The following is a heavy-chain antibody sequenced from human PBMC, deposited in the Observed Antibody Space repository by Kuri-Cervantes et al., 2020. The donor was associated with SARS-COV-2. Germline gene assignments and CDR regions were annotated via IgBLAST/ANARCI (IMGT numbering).Heavy chain of an antibody. V-gene: IGHV1-2*04. J-gene: IGHJ3*02. D-gene: IGHD3-22*01. CDR1: GYTFTDYD. CDR2: INPNSGGT. Sequence: ASVKVSCKASGYTFTDYDMHWVRQAPGQGLEWMGWINPNSGGTNYAQKFQGWVTMTRDTSISTVYMELSRLRSDDTAVYYCARTPPFRILVFIVQGGDFDIWGQGTMVTVSS. CDR3: ARTPPFRILVFIVQGGDFDI.